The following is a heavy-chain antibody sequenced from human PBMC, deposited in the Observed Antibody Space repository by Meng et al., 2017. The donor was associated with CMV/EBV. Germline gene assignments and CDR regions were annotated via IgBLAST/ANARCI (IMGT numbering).Heavy chain of an antibody. J-gene: IGHJ5*02. V-gene: IGHV4-31*02. CDR1: GGSISSGGYY. Sequence: VSGGSISSGGYYWSWIRQHPGKGLEWIGYIYYSGSTYYNPSLKSRVTISVDTSKNQFSLKLSSVTAADTAVYYCARELWFGYNWLDPWGQGTLVTVS. CDR2: IYYSGST. CDR3: ARELWFGYNWLDP. D-gene: IGHD3-10*01.